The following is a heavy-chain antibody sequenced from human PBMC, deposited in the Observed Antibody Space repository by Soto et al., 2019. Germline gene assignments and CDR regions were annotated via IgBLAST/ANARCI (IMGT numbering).Heavy chain of an antibody. Sequence: GESLKISCAASGFTFSSYGMHWVRQAPGKGLEWVAVISYDGSNKYYADSVKGRFTISRDNSKNTLYLQMNSLRAEDTAVYYCAKKETSHFDYWGQGTLVTVSS. CDR3: AKKETSHFDY. J-gene: IGHJ4*02. CDR2: ISYDGSNK. CDR1: GFTFSSYG. V-gene: IGHV3-30*18.